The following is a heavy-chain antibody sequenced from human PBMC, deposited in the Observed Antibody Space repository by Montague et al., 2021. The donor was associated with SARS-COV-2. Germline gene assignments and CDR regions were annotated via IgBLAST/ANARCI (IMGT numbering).Heavy chain of an antibody. D-gene: IGHD2-2*01. V-gene: IGHV6-1*01. CDR2: TYYRSKWYN. Sequence: CAISGDSVSSNIATWNWIRQSPSRGLEWLGRTYYRSKWYNDYAESVKSRITIDPNTSKHQFSLHLNSVTPEDTAVHYCARIPVGSKYYFGFWGQGTLVTVSS. CDR1: GDSVSSNIAT. CDR3: ARIPVGSKYYFGF. J-gene: IGHJ4*02.